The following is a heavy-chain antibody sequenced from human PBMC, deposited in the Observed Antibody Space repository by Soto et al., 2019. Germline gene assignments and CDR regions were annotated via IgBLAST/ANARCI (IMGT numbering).Heavy chain of an antibody. CDR1: GFTFNNYA. CDR3: AKGRGGSGSLTPRVDF. D-gene: IGHD3-10*01. V-gene: IGHV3-23*01. J-gene: IGHJ4*02. CDR2: ISGGGDTT. Sequence: EVQLLESGGGLVQPGGSLRLSCAASGFTFNNYAMTWVRQAPGKGLEWVSAISGGGDTTSYADSVKGRFTVSRDGSKNTLYLQMSRLGAEDTALYYCAKGRGGSGSLTPRVDFWGKGTLVTVSS.